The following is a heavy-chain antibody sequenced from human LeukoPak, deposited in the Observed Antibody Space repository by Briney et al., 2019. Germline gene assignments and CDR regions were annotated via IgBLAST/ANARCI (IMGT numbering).Heavy chain of an antibody. CDR1: GFTFRIYW. CDR3: AKLAGIRGWFVYYFDY. V-gene: IGHV3-7*03. Sequence: GGSLRLSCAASGFTFRIYWMTWVRQAPGKGLEWVANINQDGSEKYYVDSVKGRSTISRDNAKNSLFLQMNSLRAEDTAVYYCAKLAGIRGWFVYYFDYWGQGTLVTVS. CDR2: INQDGSEK. D-gene: IGHD6-19*01. J-gene: IGHJ4*02.